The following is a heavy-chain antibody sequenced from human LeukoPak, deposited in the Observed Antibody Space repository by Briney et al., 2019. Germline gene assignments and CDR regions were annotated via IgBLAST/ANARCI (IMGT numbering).Heavy chain of an antibody. CDR2: IYSGGST. CDR3: ARGNRP. CDR1: GFAVSSNY. D-gene: IGHD1-14*01. Sequence: PGGSLRLSCSASGFAVSSNYMTWVRQAPGKGLEWVSVIYSGGSTYYADSVKGRFTISRDNSKNTVYLQMNSLRAEDTAVYYCARGNRPWGQGTLVTVSS. V-gene: IGHV3-53*01. J-gene: IGHJ5*02.